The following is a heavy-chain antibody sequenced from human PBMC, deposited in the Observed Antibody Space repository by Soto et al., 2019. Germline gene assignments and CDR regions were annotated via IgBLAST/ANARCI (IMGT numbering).Heavy chain of an antibody. D-gene: IGHD3-10*01. CDR1: GGSISSYY. CDR2: IYYSGST. Sequence: QVQLQESGPGLVKPSETLSLTCTVSGGSISSYYWSWIRQPPGKGLEWIGYIYYSGSTNYNPALTSRVTISVDTSKNQFSLKLSSVTAADTAVYYCARRPPSSGRSDMDVWGQGTTVTVSS. J-gene: IGHJ6*02. V-gene: IGHV4-59*08. CDR3: ARRPPSSGRSDMDV.